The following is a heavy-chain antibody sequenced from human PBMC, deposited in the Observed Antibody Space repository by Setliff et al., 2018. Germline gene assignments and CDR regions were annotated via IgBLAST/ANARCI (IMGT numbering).Heavy chain of an antibody. CDR3: AREYSSGWYSYGDYYYYYGMDV. CDR2: INPNSGGT. Sequence: GASVKVSCKASGYTFTGYYMYWVRQAPGQGLEWMGRINPNSGGTNYAQKFQGRVTMTRDTSISTVYMELSRLRSEDTAVYYCAREYSSGWYSYGDYYYYYGMDVWGQGTTVTVSS. J-gene: IGHJ6*02. D-gene: IGHD6-19*01. V-gene: IGHV1-2*06. CDR1: GYTFTGYY.